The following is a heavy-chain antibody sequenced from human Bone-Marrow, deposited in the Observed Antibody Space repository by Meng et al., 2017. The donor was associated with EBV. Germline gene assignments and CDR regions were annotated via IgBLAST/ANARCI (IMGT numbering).Heavy chain of an antibody. J-gene: IGHJ4*02. CDR2: ISSSSSYI. Sequence: EVQLVESGGGVVKPGGSLRFSCSASGVTFSSYSMNWVRQAPGKGLEWVSSISSSSSYIYYADSVKGRFTISRDNAKNSLYLQMNSLRAEDTAVYYCARALAYCGGDCYSGDYYFDYWGQGTLGTVSS. V-gene: IGHV3-21*01. D-gene: IGHD2-21*01. CDR3: ARALAYCGGDCYSGDYYFDY. CDR1: GVTFSSYS.